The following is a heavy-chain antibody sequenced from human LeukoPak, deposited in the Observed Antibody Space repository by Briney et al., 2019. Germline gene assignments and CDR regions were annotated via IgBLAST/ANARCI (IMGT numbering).Heavy chain of an antibody. CDR1: GYSISSGYY. V-gene: IGHV4-38-2*01. Sequence: SETLSLSCAVSGYSISSGYYWAWIRQPPGVGLEWIGSIYHSGDTYYNPSLKSRVTTSVDTSKNQFSLKLSSVTAADTAVYYCARVRYYYDSSGYYPDYWGQGTLVTVSS. D-gene: IGHD3-22*01. CDR2: IYHSGDT. CDR3: ARVRYYYDSSGYYPDY. J-gene: IGHJ4*02.